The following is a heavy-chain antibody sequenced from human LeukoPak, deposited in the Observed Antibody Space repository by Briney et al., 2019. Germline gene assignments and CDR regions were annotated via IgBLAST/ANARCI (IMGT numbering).Heavy chain of an antibody. CDR2: IYTSGST. Sequence: NPSQTLSLTCTVSGGSISSGSYYWSWIRQPAGKGLEWIGRIYTSGSTNYNPSLKSRVTISVDTSKNQFSLMLSSVTAADTAVYYCARDLAGPPGWFDPWGQGTLVTVSS. V-gene: IGHV4-61*02. D-gene: IGHD3-10*01. CDR1: GGSISSGSYY. J-gene: IGHJ5*02. CDR3: ARDLAGPPGWFDP.